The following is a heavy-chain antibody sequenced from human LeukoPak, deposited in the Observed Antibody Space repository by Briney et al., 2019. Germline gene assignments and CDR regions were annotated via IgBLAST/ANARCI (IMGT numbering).Heavy chain of an antibody. CDR3: ARVIDYYCSGGSCYPYGMDV. V-gene: IGHV4-38-2*02. Sequence: SETLSLTCTVSGYSISSGYYWGWIRQPPGKGLEWIGSIYHSGSTYYNPSLKSRVTISVDTSKNQFSLKLSSVTAADTAVYYCARVIDYYCSGGSCYPYGMDVWGQGTTVTVSS. D-gene: IGHD2-15*01. CDR2: IYHSGST. J-gene: IGHJ6*02. CDR1: GYSISSGYY.